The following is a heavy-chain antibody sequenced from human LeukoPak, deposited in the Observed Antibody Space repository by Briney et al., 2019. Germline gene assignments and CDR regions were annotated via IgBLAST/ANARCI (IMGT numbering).Heavy chain of an antibody. V-gene: IGHV3-48*02. CDR3: ARESDFWSGYYSR. J-gene: IGHJ4*02. CDR2: ISSSSGTI. Sequence: GGSLRLSCAASGFTFSSYSMNWVRQAPGKGLEWVSYISSSSGTIYYADSVKGRFTISRDNAKNSLYLQMNSLRDEDTAVYYCARESDFWSGYYSRWGQGTLVTVSS. D-gene: IGHD3-3*01. CDR1: GFTFSSYS.